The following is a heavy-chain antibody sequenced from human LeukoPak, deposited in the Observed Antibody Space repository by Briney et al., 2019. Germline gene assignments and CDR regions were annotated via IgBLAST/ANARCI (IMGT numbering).Heavy chain of an antibody. CDR1: GYSISSGYY. Sequence: PSETLSLTCAVSGYSISSGYYWGWIRQPPGKGLEWNGSIYHSGSTYYNPSLKSRVTISVDTSKNQFSLKLSSGISAATAVYYCARHCSSTSCQEAFVYWGQGTLVTVSS. D-gene: IGHD2-2*01. CDR3: ARHCSSTSCQEAFVY. J-gene: IGHJ4*02. V-gene: IGHV4-38-2*01. CDR2: IYHSGST.